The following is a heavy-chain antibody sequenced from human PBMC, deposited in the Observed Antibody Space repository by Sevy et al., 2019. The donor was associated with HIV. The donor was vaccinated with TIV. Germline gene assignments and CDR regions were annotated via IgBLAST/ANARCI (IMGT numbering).Heavy chain of an antibody. CDR2: IYTSGST. V-gene: IGHV4-61*02. D-gene: IGHD3-10*01. CDR1: GGSISSGSYY. J-gene: IGHJ4*02. CDR3: AGITMVRGVIVVFDY. Sequence: SDTLSLTCTVSGGSISSGSYYWSWIRQPAGKGLEWIGRIYTSGSTNYNPSLKSRVTISVDTSKNQFSLKLSSVTAADTAVYYCAGITMVRGVIVVFDYWGQGTLVTVSS.